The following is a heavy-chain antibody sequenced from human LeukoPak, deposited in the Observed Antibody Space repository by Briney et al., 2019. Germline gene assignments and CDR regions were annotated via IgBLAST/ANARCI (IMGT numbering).Heavy chain of an antibody. CDR1: GGSISSYY. J-gene: IGHJ3*02. CDR3: ARWGFREHDAFDI. CDR2: ICTSGST. D-gene: IGHD1-26*01. Sequence: PSETLSLTCTVSGGSISSYYWSWIRQPPGKGLEWIGYICTSGSTNYNPSLKSRVTISVDTSKNQFSLKLGSVTAADTAVYYCARWGFREHDAFDIWGQGTMVTVSS. V-gene: IGHV4-4*09.